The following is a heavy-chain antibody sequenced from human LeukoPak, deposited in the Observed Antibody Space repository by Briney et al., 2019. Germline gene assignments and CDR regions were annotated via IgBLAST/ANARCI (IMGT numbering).Heavy chain of an antibody. CDR1: GFAFNNYA. CDR3: AKPRTHLGYYMDV. CDR2: ITGSGDAT. V-gene: IGHV3-23*01. J-gene: IGHJ6*03. Sequence: GGSLRLSCAASGFAFNNYAMTWVRQAPGKGLEWVSGITGSGDATSYADSVKGRFTISRDNSKNTLYLQMNSLRAEDTAVYYCAKPRTHLGYYMDVWGKGTTVTVSS.